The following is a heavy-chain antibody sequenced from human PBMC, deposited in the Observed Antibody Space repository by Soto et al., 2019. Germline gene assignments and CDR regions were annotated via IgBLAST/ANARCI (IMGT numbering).Heavy chain of an antibody. CDR3: ASYNWNYWFDP. D-gene: IGHD1-7*01. CDR1: GDSVSSGDYY. CDR2: IYYSGST. J-gene: IGHJ5*02. Sequence: QVQLQESGPGLVQPSETLSLTCTVSGDSVSSGDYYWIWIRQPPGKGLEWIGYIYYSGSTTYHASLKSRVTISLDKSKNQFPLNLSSVTAADTAVYYCASYNWNYWFDPWGQGTLVTVSS. V-gene: IGHV4-61*08.